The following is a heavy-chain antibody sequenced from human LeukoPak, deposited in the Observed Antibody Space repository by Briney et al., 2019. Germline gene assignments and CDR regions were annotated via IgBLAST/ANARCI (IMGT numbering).Heavy chain of an antibody. CDR3: ARESYWGSSAKGFDY. CDR2: ISSSSSNI. J-gene: IGHJ4*02. D-gene: IGHD7-27*01. V-gene: IGHV3-48*02. Sequence: GGSLRLSCAVSGFTFTSYSMNWSRQAPGKGLEWVSYISSSSSNIYYADSVKGRFTISRDNAKNSMYLQMNSLRDEDTAVYYCARESYWGSSAKGFDYWGQGTLVTVSS. CDR1: GFTFTSYS.